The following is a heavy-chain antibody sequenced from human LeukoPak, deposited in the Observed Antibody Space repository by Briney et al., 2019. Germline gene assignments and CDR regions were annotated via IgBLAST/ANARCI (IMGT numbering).Heavy chain of an antibody. V-gene: IGHV3-30-3*01. CDR1: GFTFSNYA. CDR3: ARDGYDILTGYYAYHFDY. CDR2: ISHHINNK. D-gene: IGHD3-9*01. Sequence: QPGGSLRLSCAASGFTFSNYAVHWVRQAPGKGLEWVAVISHHINNKYYADSVKGRFTISRDNSKSTLYLQMNSLRVEDTALYYCARDGYDILTGYYAYHFDYWGQGTLVTVSS. J-gene: IGHJ4*02.